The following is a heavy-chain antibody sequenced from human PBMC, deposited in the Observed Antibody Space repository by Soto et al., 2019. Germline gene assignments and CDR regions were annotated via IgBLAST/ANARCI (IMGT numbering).Heavy chain of an antibody. Sequence: PSETLSLTCAVSGGSISSSNWWSWVRQPPGKGLEWIGEIYHSGSTNYNPSLKSRVTISVDKSKNQFSLKLSSVTAADTAVYYCARRGITMVRGNWFDPWGQGTLVTVSS. CDR3: ARRGITMVRGNWFDP. CDR1: GGSISSSNW. D-gene: IGHD3-10*01. CDR2: IYHSGST. V-gene: IGHV4-4*02. J-gene: IGHJ5*02.